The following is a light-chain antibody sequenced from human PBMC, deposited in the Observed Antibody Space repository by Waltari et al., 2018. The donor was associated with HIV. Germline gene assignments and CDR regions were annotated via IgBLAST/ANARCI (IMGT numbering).Light chain of an antibody. CDR3: SSYKGTIKL. CDR1: NSDIGRY. J-gene: IGLJ3*02. V-gene: IGLV2-14*03. CDR2: DVS. Sequence: QSALTQPPSVSGSPGQSVTISCTGTNSDIGRYVSWYQQHTGQTHRLMIFDVSQRPSGISARFSGSKSGTTASLTISGLQTDDEADYFCSSYKGTIKLFGGGTKLTVL.